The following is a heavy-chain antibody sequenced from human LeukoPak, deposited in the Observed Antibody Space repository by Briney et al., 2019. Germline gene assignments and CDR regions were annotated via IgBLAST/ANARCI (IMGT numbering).Heavy chain of an antibody. CDR3: ARALYGSGSYYKRTLGYFDY. V-gene: IGHV4-4*02. D-gene: IGHD3-10*01. CDR1: GGSISSSNW. CDR2: IYYSGST. J-gene: IGHJ4*02. Sequence: SSETLSLTCAVSGGSISSSNWWSWVRQPPGKGLEWIGEIYYSGSTNYNPSLKSRVTISVDTSKNQFSLKLSSVTAADTAVYYCARALYGSGSYYKRTLGYFDYWGQGTLVTVSS.